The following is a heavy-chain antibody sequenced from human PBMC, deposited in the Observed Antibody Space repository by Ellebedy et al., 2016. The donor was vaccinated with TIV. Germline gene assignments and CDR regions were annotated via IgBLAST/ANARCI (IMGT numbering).Heavy chain of an antibody. CDR3: ARYCNSTTCSNWFDP. CDR1: GYTFTSYG. Sequence: AASVKVSCKTSGYTFTSYGISLVRQAPGQGLEWMGWISAYNGNTNYAQMLQGRVTMTTDTFTSTAYMELRSLRSDDTAVYYCARYCNSTTCSNWFDPWGQGTLVTVSS. V-gene: IGHV1-18*04. J-gene: IGHJ5*02. CDR2: ISAYNGNT. D-gene: IGHD2-2*01.